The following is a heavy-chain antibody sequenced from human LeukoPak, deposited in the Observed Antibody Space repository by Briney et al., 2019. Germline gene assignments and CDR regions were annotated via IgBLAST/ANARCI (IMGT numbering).Heavy chain of an antibody. Sequence: GRSLRLSCAASGFTFDDYAMHWVRQAPGKGLEWVSGISWNSGSIGYADSVKGRFTISRDNAKNSLYLQMNSLRAEDTALYYCAKDLHGDYYYGMDVWGQGTTVTVSS. V-gene: IGHV3-9*01. CDR3: AKDLHGDYYYGMDV. CDR2: ISWNSGSI. CDR1: GFTFDDYA. D-gene: IGHD4-17*01. J-gene: IGHJ6*02.